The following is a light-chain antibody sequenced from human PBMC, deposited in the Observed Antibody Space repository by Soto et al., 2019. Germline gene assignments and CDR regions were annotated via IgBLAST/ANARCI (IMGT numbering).Light chain of an antibody. Sequence: ILVTQTPATLSVSPGERATLSCRASQRVSSNVAWYQQKPGQAPRLLIYGASSRATGIPDRFSGSGSGTDFTLTISSLEPEDFAVYYCQQYGGSPRTFAEGTMVDI. J-gene: IGKJ4*02. CDR3: QQYGGSPRT. V-gene: IGKV3-20*01. CDR1: QRVSSN. CDR2: GAS.